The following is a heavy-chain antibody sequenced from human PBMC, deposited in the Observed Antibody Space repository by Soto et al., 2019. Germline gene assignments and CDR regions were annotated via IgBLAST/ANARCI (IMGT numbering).Heavy chain of an antibody. CDR3: ARVTQVPADVVDYYYYYMDV. V-gene: IGHV1-69*02. CDR2: IIPILGIA. Sequence: ASVKVSCKASGGTFSSYTISWVRQAPGQGLEWMGRIIPILGIANYAQKFQGRVTITADKSTSTAYMELSSLRSEDTAVYYCARVTQVPADVVDYYYYYMDVWGKGTTVTVSS. J-gene: IGHJ6*03. D-gene: IGHD2-2*01. CDR1: GGTFSSYT.